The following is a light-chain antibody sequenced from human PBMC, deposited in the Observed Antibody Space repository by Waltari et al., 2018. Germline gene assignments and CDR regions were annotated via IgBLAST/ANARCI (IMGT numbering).Light chain of an antibody. J-gene: IGLJ3*02. CDR1: RGHSSNI. V-gene: IGLV4-69*01. CDR2: VNSDGSN. Sequence: QLVVTQSPSASASLGASVKLTCTLSRGHSSNIIAWLQQQPEKGPRYLMKVNSDGSNSRGDEIPDRFSGSSSGAERYLTISSLQAEDEADYYCQTGGHGTWVFGGGTKLTVL. CDR3: QTGGHGTWV.